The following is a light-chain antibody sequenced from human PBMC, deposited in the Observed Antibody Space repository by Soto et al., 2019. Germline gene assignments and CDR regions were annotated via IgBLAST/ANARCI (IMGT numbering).Light chain of an antibody. CDR1: QSISSW. CDR3: QQYNSYST. Sequence: DIQMTQSPSTLSASVGDSVTITCRASQSISSWLAWYQQKPGKAPKLLIYKASSLESGVPSRFSCSGSGTEFTLTIISLQPDDFATYYCQQYNSYSTFGQGTRWIS. J-gene: IGKJ1*01. CDR2: KAS. V-gene: IGKV1-5*03.